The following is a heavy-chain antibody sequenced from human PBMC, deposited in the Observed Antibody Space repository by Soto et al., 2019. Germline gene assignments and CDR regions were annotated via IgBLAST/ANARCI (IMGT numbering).Heavy chain of an antibody. CDR2: ISSSSSYI. D-gene: IGHD3-22*01. J-gene: IGHJ4*02. CDR1: GFTFSSYS. CDR3: ARGRSYYYDSSGSYFDY. Sequence: KPGGSLRLSCAASGFTFSSYSMNWVRQAPGKGLEWVSSISSSSSYIYYADSVRGRFTISRDNAKNSLYLQMNSLRAEDTAVYYCARGRSYYYDSSGSYFDYWGQGTLVTVSS. V-gene: IGHV3-21*01.